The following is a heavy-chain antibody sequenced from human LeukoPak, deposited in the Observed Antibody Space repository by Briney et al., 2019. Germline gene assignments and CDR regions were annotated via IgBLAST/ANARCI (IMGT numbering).Heavy chain of an antibody. CDR3: ASFPVYCSGGSCLYYYYYYMDV. Sequence: SVKVSCKASGGTFSSYAIGWVRQAPGQGLEWMGGIIPIFGTANYAQKFQGRVTITTDESTSTAYMELSSLRSEDTAVYYCASFPVYCSGGSCLYYYYYYMDVWGKGTTVTVSS. V-gene: IGHV1-69*05. CDR2: IIPIFGTA. D-gene: IGHD2-15*01. J-gene: IGHJ6*03. CDR1: GGTFSSYA.